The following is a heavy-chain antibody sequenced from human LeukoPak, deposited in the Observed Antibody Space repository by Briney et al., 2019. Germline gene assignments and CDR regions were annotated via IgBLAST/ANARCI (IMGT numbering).Heavy chain of an antibody. Sequence: GESLKISCKGSGYSFTSYWIGWVRQMPGKGLEWMGIIYPGDSDTRYSPSFQGQVTISADKSISTAYPQWSSLKASDTAMYYCARRGGVNYYDSSGYYLDYWGQGTLVTVSS. CDR3: ARRGGVNYYDSSGYYLDY. CDR2: IYPGDSDT. CDR1: GYSFTSYW. V-gene: IGHV5-51*01. J-gene: IGHJ4*02. D-gene: IGHD3-22*01.